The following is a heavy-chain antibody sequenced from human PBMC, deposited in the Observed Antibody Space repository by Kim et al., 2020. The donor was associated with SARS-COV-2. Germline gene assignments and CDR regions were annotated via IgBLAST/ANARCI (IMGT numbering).Heavy chain of an antibody. Sequence: GGSLRLSCAASGFTFSSYGMHWVRQAPGKGLEWVAVISYDGSNKYYADSVKGRFTISRDNSKNTLYLQMNSLRAEDTAVYYCAKENDQSYYYYGMDVWGQGTTVTVSS. CDR3: AKENDQSYYYYGMDV. CDR1: GFTFSSYG. J-gene: IGHJ6*02. CDR2: ISYDGSNK. V-gene: IGHV3-30*18.